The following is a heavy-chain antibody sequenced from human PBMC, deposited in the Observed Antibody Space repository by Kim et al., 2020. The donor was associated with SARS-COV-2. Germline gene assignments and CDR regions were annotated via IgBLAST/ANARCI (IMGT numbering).Heavy chain of an antibody. V-gene: IGHV4-34*01. Sequence: SRVTISVDTSKNQFSLKLSSVTAADTAVYYCARPRSITMVRGVRNDAFDIWGQGTMVTVSS. D-gene: IGHD3-10*01. J-gene: IGHJ3*02. CDR3: ARPRSITMVRGVRNDAFDI.